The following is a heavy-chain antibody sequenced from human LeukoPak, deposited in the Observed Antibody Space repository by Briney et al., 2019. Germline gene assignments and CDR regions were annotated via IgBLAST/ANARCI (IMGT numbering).Heavy chain of an antibody. CDR2: IYPGNSDT. V-gene: IGHV5-51*01. Sequence: GESLKISCKGSGYSFATYWIAWVRQMPGKGLEWMGIIYPGNSDTRYSPSFQGQVTISADKSITTAYLEWSSLKASDTAIYYCARQNDFRLDYWGQGTLVTVSS. J-gene: IGHJ4*02. CDR1: GYSFATYW. CDR3: ARQNDFRLDY. D-gene: IGHD3-3*01.